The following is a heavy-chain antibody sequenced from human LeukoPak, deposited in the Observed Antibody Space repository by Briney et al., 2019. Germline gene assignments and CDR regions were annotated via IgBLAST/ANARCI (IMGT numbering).Heavy chain of an antibody. J-gene: IGHJ5*02. V-gene: IGHV3-49*04. CDR2: IRSKAYGGTT. Sequence: PGGSLRLSCTASGFTFGDYAVSWVRQAPGKGLEWVGFIRSKAYGGTTEYAASVKGRFTISRDDSKSIAYLQMNSLKTEDTAVYYCTRDYGDYGWFDPWGQGTLVTVSS. CDR1: GFTFGDYA. D-gene: IGHD4-17*01. CDR3: TRDYGDYGWFDP.